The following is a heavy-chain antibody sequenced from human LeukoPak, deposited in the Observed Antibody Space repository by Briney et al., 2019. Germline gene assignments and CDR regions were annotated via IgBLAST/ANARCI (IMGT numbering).Heavy chain of an antibody. CDR1: GGSISSNSYY. CDR3: ARNRYYYGSGNYGVPNWFDP. V-gene: IGHV4-39*01. CDR2: IYYSGST. D-gene: IGHD3-10*01. J-gene: IGHJ5*02. Sequence: PSETLSLTCTVSGGSISSNSYYWGWIRQSPGKGLEWIGSIYYSGSTYYNPSLKRRVTISVDTSKNQFSLKLSSVTAADTAMYYCARNRYYYGSGNYGVPNWFDPWGQGTLVTVSS.